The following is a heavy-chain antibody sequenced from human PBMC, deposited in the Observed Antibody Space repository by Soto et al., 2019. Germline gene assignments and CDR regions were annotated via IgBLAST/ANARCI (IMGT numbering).Heavy chain of an antibody. CDR3: AKGGSSGWYLPSPY. Sequence: GGSLRLSCAASGFTFSSYAMSWVRQAPGKGLEWVSAISGSGGSTYYEDSVKGRFTISRDNSKNTLYLQMNSLRAEDTAVYYCAKGGSSGWYLPSPYRGQGTLVTVS. CDR1: GFTFSSYA. CDR2: ISGSGGST. V-gene: IGHV3-23*01. D-gene: IGHD6-19*01. J-gene: IGHJ4*02.